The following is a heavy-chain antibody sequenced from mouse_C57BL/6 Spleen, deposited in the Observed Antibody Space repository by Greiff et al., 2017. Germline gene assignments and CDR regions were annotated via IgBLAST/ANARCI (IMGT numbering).Heavy chain of an antibody. Sequence: EVQLQQSGPELVKPGASVKISCKASGYTFTDYYMNWVKQSHGKSLEWIGDINPNNGGTSYNQKFKGKATLTVDKSSSTAYMELRSLTSEDSAVYYCARDPVYYAMDYWGQGTSVTVSS. CDR1: GYTFTDYY. J-gene: IGHJ4*01. CDR2: INPNNGGT. V-gene: IGHV1-26*01. CDR3: ARDPVYYAMDY.